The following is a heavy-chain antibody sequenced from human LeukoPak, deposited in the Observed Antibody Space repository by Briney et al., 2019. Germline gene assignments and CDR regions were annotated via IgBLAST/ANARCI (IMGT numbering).Heavy chain of an antibody. Sequence: SVKVSCKASGGTFSSYTISWVRQPPGQGREWMGRIIPIRGIANYAQKFEGRVTITADKSTSTAYMELSSLRSEDTAVYYCARGNPLSIVGYDRHFDYWGQGTLVTVSS. CDR1: GGTFSSYT. J-gene: IGHJ4*02. CDR2: IIPIRGIA. D-gene: IGHD2-21*01. V-gene: IGHV1-69*02. CDR3: ARGNPLSIVGYDRHFDY.